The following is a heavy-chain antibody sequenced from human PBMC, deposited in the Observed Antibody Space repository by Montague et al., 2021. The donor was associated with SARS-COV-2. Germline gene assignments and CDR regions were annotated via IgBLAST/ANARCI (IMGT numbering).Heavy chain of an antibody. CDR3: ASAFDWLSITRYWYFDL. CDR2: IYYSGST. CDR1: GGSISSSSYY. J-gene: IGHJ2*01. Sequence: SETLSLTCTVSGGSISSSSYYWGWIRQPPGKGLEWIGSIYYSGSTYYNPSLKSRVTISVDTSKNQFSLKLSSVTAADTAVHYCASAFDWLSITRYWYFDLWGRGTLVTVSS. V-gene: IGHV4-39*01. D-gene: IGHD3-9*01.